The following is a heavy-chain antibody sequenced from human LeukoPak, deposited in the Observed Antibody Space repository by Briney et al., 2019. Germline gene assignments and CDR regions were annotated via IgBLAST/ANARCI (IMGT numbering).Heavy chain of an antibody. Sequence: SETLSLTCAVYGGSFSGYYWSWIRQPPGKGLEWIGEINHSGSTNYNPSFKSRVTISVDTSKNQFSLKLSSVTAADTAVYYCARDVLARVSDYGDYVEGYWGQGTLVTVSS. CDR2: INHSGST. J-gene: IGHJ4*02. CDR1: GGSFSGYY. CDR3: ARDVLARVSDYGDYVEGY. D-gene: IGHD4-17*01. V-gene: IGHV4-34*01.